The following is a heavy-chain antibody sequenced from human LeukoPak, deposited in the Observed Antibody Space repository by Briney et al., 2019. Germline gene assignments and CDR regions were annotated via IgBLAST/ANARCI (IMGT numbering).Heavy chain of an antibody. CDR3: ARDHSPGIAAASDAFDI. D-gene: IGHD6-13*01. CDR1: GGSISSYY. J-gene: IGHJ3*02. CDR2: IYYSGST. V-gene: IGHV4-59*01. Sequence: SETLSLTCTVSGGSISSYYWSWIRQPPGKGLEWIGYIYYSGSTNYNPSLKSRVTISVDTSKNQFSLKLSSVTAADTAVYYCARDHSPGIAAASDAFDIWGQGTMVTVSS.